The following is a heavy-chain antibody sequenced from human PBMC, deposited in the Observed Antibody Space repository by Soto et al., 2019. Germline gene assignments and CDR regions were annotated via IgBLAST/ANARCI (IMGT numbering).Heavy chain of an antibody. V-gene: IGHV6-1*01. D-gene: IGHD6-6*01. J-gene: IGHJ5*02. CDR1: GDSVSSNSAA. CDR2: TYYRSKWYN. Sequence: SQTLSLTCAISGDSVSSNSAAWNWIRQSPSRGLEWLGRTYYRSKWYNDYAVSVKSRITINPDTSKNQFSLQLNSVSPEDTAVYYCARDLYGRYSSSSGRYHWFDPWGQGTLVTVS. CDR3: ARDLYGRYSSSSGRYHWFDP.